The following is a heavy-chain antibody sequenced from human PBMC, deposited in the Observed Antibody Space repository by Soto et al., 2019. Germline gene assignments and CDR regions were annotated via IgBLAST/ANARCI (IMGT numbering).Heavy chain of an antibody. J-gene: IGHJ4*02. D-gene: IGHD3-10*01. V-gene: IGHV4-61*08. CDR2: IYYSGST. Sequence: SETLSLTCTVSGGSISSGDYYWSWIRQPPGKGLEWIGYIYYSGSTNYNPSLKSRVTISVDTSKNQFSLKLSSVTAADTAVYYCARVVRGVITIFDYWGQGTLVTVSS. CDR3: ARVVRGVITIFDY. CDR1: GGSISSGDYY.